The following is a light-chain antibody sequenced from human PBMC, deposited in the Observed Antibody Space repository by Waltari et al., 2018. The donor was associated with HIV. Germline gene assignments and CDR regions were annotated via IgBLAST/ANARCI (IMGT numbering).Light chain of an antibody. CDR3: QSYDSGLSVV. CDR1: SSNIGAGFA. Sequence: QSVLTQPPSVSGAPGQRVTISCTGNSSNIGAGFAVHWYQQVPGTAPKLLIYGATNRPSGVPDRFSGSKSGTSASLAITGLQAEDEADYYCQSYDSGLSVVFGGGTKLTVL. J-gene: IGLJ3*02. CDR2: GAT. V-gene: IGLV1-40*01.